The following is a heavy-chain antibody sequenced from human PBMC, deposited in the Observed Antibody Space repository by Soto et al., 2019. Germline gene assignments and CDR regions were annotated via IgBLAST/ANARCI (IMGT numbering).Heavy chain of an antibody. D-gene: IGHD5-18*01. Sequence: GASVKVSCKASGYIFTNNDVSWVRQATGQGLEWMGWMNPGSGDTGYAQKFQGRVTMTRNISMATAYMELSSLRADDTAIYYCARMASFGSLNWFDPWGQGTLVTVSS. V-gene: IGHV1-8*01. CDR3: ARMASFGSLNWFDP. CDR2: MNPGSGDT. CDR1: GYIFTNND. J-gene: IGHJ5*02.